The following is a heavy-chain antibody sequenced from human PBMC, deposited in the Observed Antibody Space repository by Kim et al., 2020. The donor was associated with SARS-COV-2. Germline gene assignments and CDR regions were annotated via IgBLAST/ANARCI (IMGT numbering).Heavy chain of an antibody. V-gene: IGHV3-23*05. D-gene: IGHD2-2*01. CDR3: AKAAQLTCTRCFDF. Sequence: YADAVRGRFTVSRDNSKNTVYLQMNGLRAEDSAVYYCAKAAQLTCTRCFDFWGQGTLVTVSS. J-gene: IGHJ4*02.